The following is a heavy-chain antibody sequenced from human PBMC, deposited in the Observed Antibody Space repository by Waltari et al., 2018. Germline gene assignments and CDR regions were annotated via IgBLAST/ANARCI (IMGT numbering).Heavy chain of an antibody. CDR1: GGTFSSYA. J-gene: IGHJ3*02. CDR3: ARDLGDGVQLIDI. V-gene: IGHV1-69*12. Sequence: QVQLVQSGAEVKKPGSSVKVSCKASGGTFSSYAISWVRQAPGQGRDGMGWICPIFGTANYAQKFQGRVTITADESTSTAYMELSSLRSEDTAVYYCARDLGDGVQLIDIWGQGTMVTVSS. D-gene: IGHD5-18*01. CDR2: ICPIFGTA.